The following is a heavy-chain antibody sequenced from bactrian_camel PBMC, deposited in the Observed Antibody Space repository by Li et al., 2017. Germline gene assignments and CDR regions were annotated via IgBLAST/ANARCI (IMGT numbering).Heavy chain of an antibody. CDR2: GETRGERT. Sequence: QLVESGGGSVQSGGSLRLSCAVSGWTYVRYCLAWFRQAPGKEREAVAVGETRGERTIYADSVKGRFTLSVDNAKTTAYLQMNSLKPEDTALYYCAAYYCPRTMLSILDTRLVDYSSHGTQVTVS. V-gene: IGHV3-3*01. J-gene: IGHJ4*01. CDR1: GWTYVRYC. D-gene: IGHD1*01.